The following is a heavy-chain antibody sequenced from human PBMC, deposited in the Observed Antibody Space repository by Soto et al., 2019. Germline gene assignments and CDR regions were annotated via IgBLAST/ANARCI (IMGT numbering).Heavy chain of an antibody. D-gene: IGHD3-22*01. CDR2: INAGNGNT. V-gene: IGHV1-3*05. CDR1: GYTFTSYA. CDR3: ASSYYYDRSLIDY. Sequence: QVQLVQSGAEEKKPGASVKVSCKASGYTFTSYAMHWVRQAPGQRREWMGWINAGNGNTKYSQKFQGRVTITRETYARTAYMELSSLRSEYTAVDYCASSYYYDRSLIDYWGQGTLVTVSS. J-gene: IGHJ4*02.